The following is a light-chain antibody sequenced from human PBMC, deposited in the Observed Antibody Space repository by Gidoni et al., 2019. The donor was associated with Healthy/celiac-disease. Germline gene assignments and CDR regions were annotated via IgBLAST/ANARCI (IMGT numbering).Light chain of an antibody. Sequence: MLTQPPSASGTPGQRVTISCSGSSSNIGSNTVTWYKQLPGTAPKLLIYSNNQRPSGVPDRFSGSKSGTSASLAISGLQSEDEADYYCAAWDDSLNGYVFGTGTKVTVL. V-gene: IGLV1-44*01. CDR2: SNN. CDR1: SSNIGSNT. CDR3: AAWDDSLNGYV. J-gene: IGLJ1*01.